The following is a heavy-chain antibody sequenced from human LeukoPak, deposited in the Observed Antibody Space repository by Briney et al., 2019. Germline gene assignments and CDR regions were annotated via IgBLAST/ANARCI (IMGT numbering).Heavy chain of an antibody. CDR1: GGSITSSSFY. Sequence: SETLSLTCTVSGGSITSSSFYWAWLRQPPGKVLEWIGSIYYSGSTSYKPSLKSRVTIFVDTSDNQFSLRLSSLTAGDTAVYYCVRQYASGSYFVVWGQGT. CDR3: VRQYASGSYFVV. D-gene: IGHD3-10*01. J-gene: IGHJ4*02. V-gene: IGHV4-39*01. CDR2: IYYSGST.